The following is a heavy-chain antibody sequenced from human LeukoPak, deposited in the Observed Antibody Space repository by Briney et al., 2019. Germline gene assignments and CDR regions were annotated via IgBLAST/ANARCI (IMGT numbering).Heavy chain of an antibody. J-gene: IGHJ5*01. Sequence: ASVKVSCKASGYTFTDYFIHWVRQAPGQGLEWMGWINPNIDDASYAQKFQDRVTMTRDRSINTAYMELSRLTSDDTAVYYCARMALDGGDSIGFDSWGQGTLVTVSS. CDR2: INPNIDDA. CDR1: GYTFTDYF. CDR3: ARMALDGGDSIGFDS. V-gene: IGHV1-2*02. D-gene: IGHD2-21*02.